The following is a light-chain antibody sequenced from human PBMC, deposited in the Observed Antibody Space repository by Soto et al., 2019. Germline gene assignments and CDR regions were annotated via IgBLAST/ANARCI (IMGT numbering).Light chain of an antibody. J-gene: IGLJ2*01. CDR1: SSDVGSYNL. CDR2: DVS. Sequence: QSALTQPASVSGSPGQSITISCTGTSSDVGSYNLVSWYQQHPGKAPKIIIYDVSNRPSGVSLRLSGSKSDNTASLTISGLQTEDEADYYCSSYSSSTTHVVFGGGTKLTVL. CDR3: SSYSSSTTHVV. V-gene: IGLV2-14*02.